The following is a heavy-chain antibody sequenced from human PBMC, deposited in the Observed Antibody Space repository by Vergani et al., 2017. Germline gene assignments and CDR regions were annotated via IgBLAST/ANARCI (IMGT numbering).Heavy chain of an antibody. Sequence: QVQLQESGPGLVKPPGTLSLTCAVSGDSISSNNCWTWVRQPPGKGLEWIGEICHTEDTKYSPSLKSRVTASVDESRNLFSLRLNSVTAADTAVYYCATIGYRRWGYYFDYWGHGILVTVSS. CDR2: ICHTEDT. J-gene: IGHJ4*01. V-gene: IGHV4-4*03. CDR3: ATIGYRRWGYYFDY. D-gene: IGHD2-2*02. CDR1: GDSISSNNC.